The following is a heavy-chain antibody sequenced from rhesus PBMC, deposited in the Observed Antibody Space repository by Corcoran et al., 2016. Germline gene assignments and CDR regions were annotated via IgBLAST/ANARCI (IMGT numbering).Heavy chain of an antibody. CDR2: SGGSSVST. D-gene: IGHD6-25*01. J-gene: IGHJ4*01. CDR1: GYSISSGYG. Sequence: QVQLQESGPGLVKPSETLSLTCAVSGYSISSGYGWGWIRQPPGKGLEWIGYSGGSSVSTNYNPSLKSRVTISKDTSKNQFSLNLSSVTAADTAVYYCARDRGAAEDYWGQGVLVTVSS. CDR3: ARDRGAAEDY. V-gene: IGHV4-127*01.